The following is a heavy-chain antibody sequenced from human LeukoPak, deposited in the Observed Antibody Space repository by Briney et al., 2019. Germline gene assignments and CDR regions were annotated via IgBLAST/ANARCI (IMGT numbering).Heavy chain of an antibody. J-gene: IGHJ5*02. CDR2: FDPEDGER. D-gene: IGHD3-16*01. Sequence: ASVKVFCKVAGYTLNEVSMHWVRQAPGKGLEWMGGFDPEDGERIYAQKFQGRVTMTEDTSTDTAYMELSSLTSGDTAMYYCATENFGLGSPFDPWGQGTLVTVSS. CDR1: GYTLNEVS. V-gene: IGHV1-24*01. CDR3: ATENFGLGSPFDP.